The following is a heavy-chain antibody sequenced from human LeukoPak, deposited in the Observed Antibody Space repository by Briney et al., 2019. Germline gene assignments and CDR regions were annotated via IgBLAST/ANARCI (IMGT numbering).Heavy chain of an antibody. J-gene: IGHJ4*02. CDR1: GYSFTSYW. Sequence: GEPLKISCKGSGYSFTSYWIGWVRQMLGKGLEWLGIIYTGDSGTRYSASFQGQVTISAEKSISTAYLQWSSLKASDTAMYYCARPVSGSYYYYFDYWGQGTLVTVSS. CDR3: ARPVSGSYYYYFDY. CDR2: IYTGDSGT. V-gene: IGHV5-51*01. D-gene: IGHD3-10*01.